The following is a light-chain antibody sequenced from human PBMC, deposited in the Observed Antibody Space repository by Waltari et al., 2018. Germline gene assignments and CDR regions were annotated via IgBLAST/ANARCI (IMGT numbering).Light chain of an antibody. CDR1: QGIIRW. J-gene: IGKJ4*01. CDR3: QQYSGYSGI. CDR2: DAF. V-gene: IGKV1-5*01. Sequence: DIQMTQSPSTLSASVGDRVTITCRASQGIIRWLAWYQQKPGKPPKVLIYDAFRLESGGPSRFSGSGSDTEFTLVISNLQPDDVATYYCQQYSGYSGIFGGGTKVEIK.